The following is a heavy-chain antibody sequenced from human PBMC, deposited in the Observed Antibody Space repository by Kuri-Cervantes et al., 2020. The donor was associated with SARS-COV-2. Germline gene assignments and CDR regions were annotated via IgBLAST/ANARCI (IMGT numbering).Heavy chain of an antibody. V-gene: IGHV1-46*01. CDR3: ARAHCSGGSCYPEYYYYYGMDV. CDR1: GYTFTSYY. J-gene: IGHJ6*02. Sequence: ASVKVSCKASGYTFTSYYMHWVRQAPGQGLEWMGIINPSGGSTSYAQKFQGRVTMTRDTSTSTVYMELSSLRSEDTAVYYCARAHCSGGSCYPEYYYYYGMDVWGQGTTVTVSS. D-gene: IGHD2-15*01. CDR2: INPSGGST.